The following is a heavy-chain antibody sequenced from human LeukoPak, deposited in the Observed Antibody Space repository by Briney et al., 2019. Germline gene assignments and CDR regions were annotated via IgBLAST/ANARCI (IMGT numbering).Heavy chain of an antibody. Sequence: SGGSLRLSCAASGFTFSSYAMTWVRQAPGKGLGWVSDISGNGDITYYADSVKGRFTISRDNSKNTLYLQMNSLRAEDTAVYYCAKDRNVPVYYDSSGADLDYWGQGTLVTVSS. CDR1: GFTFSSYA. J-gene: IGHJ4*02. CDR2: ISGNGDIT. CDR3: AKDRNVPVYYDSSGADLDY. D-gene: IGHD3-22*01. V-gene: IGHV3-23*01.